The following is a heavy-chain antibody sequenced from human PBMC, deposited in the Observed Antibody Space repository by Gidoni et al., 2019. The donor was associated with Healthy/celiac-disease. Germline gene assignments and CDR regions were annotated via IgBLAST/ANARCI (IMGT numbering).Heavy chain of an antibody. CDR2: IYSGGST. D-gene: IGHD3-10*01. Sequence: EVQLVESGGGLVQPGGSLRLSCAASGFTVSSNYMSWVRQAPGKGLEWVSVIYSGGSTYYADSVKGRFTISRDNSKNTLYLQMNSLRAEDTAVYYCARDLSWFGDDAFDIWGQGTMVTVSS. CDR1: GFTVSSNY. CDR3: ARDLSWFGDDAFDI. J-gene: IGHJ3*02. V-gene: IGHV3-66*01.